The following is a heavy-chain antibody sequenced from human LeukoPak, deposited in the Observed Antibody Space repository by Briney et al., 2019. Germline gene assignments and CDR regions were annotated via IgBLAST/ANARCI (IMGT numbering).Heavy chain of an antibody. CDR3: AKLPHYYDSWY. D-gene: IGHD3-22*01. CDR2: ISGSGGST. Sequence: GGSLRVSCAASGFTISSYAMNWVRQDPGKGLEWVSAISGSGGSTYYADSVKGRFTISRDNSKNTLYLQMNSLRAEDTAVYYCAKLPHYYDSWYWGQGTLVTVSS. CDR1: GFTISSYA. V-gene: IGHV3-23*01. J-gene: IGHJ4*02.